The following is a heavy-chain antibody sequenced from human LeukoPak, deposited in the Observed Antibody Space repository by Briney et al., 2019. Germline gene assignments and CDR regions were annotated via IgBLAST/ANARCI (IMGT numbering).Heavy chain of an antibody. V-gene: IGHV4-4*07. J-gene: IGHJ4*02. CDR1: GGSISNYY. CDR2: ISASGST. Sequence: PSETLSLTCTVSGGSISNYYWTWIRQPAGKGLEWIGRISASGSTNYNPSLKSRVTMSLDTSKNQFSLKMSSVTAADTAVYYCARDLGPKYSSSWYDYWGQGTLVTVSS. CDR3: ARDLGPKYSSSWYDY. D-gene: IGHD6-13*01.